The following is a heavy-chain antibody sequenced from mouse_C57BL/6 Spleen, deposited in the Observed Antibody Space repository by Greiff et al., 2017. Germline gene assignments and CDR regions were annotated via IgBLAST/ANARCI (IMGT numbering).Heavy chain of an antibody. CDR1: GFTFSDSY. D-gene: IGHD2-5*01. CDR2: ISNGGGST. J-gene: IGHJ4*01. CDR3: ARRYSNYEGAMDY. Sequence: EVNVVESGGGLVQPGGSLKLSCAASGFTFSDSYMYWVRQTPEKRLEWVAYISNGGGSTYYPDTVKGRFTISRDNAKNTLYLQMSRLKSEDTAMYYCARRYSNYEGAMDYWGQGTSVTVSS. V-gene: IGHV5-12*01.